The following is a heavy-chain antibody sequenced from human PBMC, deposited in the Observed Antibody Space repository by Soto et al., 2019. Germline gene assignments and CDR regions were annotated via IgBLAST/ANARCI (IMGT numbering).Heavy chain of an antibody. D-gene: IGHD3-9*01. CDR1: GESFSGYI. Sequence: SETLSLTCGVYGESFSGYIWTWIRQTPGKGLQWIGQINHSGSAYYNPSLKSRVTISVDTSKNQFSLKLSSVTAADTAVYYCARLLSDILTGAFDYWGQGTLVTVSS. CDR2: INHSGSA. CDR3: ARLLSDILTGAFDY. V-gene: IGHV4-34*01. J-gene: IGHJ4*02.